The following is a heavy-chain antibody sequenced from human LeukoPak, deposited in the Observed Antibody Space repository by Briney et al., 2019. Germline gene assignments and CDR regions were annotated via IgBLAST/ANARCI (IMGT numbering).Heavy chain of an antibody. CDR3: ARTNQISETAFDI. V-gene: IGHV4-59*01. CDR2: IYYSGST. J-gene: IGHJ3*02. CDR1: GGSISSYY. Sequence: SETLSLTCTVSGGSISSYYWSWIRQSPGKGLEWIGYIYYSGSTNYKSSLKSRASISVDTSKNQFSLKLSSVTAADTAVYYCARTNQISETAFDIWGQETMVIVSS. D-gene: IGHD1-14*01.